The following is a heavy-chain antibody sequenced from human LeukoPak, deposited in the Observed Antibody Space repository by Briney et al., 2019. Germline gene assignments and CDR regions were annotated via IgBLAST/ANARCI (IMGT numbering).Heavy chain of an antibody. CDR2: INPNSGGT. CDR3: ARLHNGDYLNDFDS. Sequence: ASVKVSCKASGYTFTGSYMHWVRQAPGQGLESMGWINPNSGGTNYAQKFQGRVTMTRDTSISTAYMELSRLRSDDTAVYYCARLHNGDYLNDFDSWGQGTLVTVSS. V-gene: IGHV1-2*02. J-gene: IGHJ4*02. CDR1: GYTFTGSY. D-gene: IGHD4-17*01.